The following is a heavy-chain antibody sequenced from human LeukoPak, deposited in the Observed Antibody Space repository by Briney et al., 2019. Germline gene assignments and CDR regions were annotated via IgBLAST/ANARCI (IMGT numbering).Heavy chain of an antibody. Sequence: ASVKVSCKASGYTFTGYYMHWVRQAPGQGLEWMGWINPNSGGTNYAQKFQGRVTMTRDTSISTAYMELSRLRSDDTAVYYCARDQATVTTPWVDSWGQGSLVTVSS. D-gene: IGHD4-17*01. V-gene: IGHV1-2*02. J-gene: IGHJ4*02. CDR1: GYTFTGYY. CDR3: ARDQATVTTPWVDS. CDR2: INPNSGGT.